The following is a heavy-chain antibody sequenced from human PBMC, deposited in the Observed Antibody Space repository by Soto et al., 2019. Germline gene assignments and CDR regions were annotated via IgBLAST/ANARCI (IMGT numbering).Heavy chain of an antibody. CDR1: GGSISSSSYY. V-gene: IGHV4-39*07. Sequence: SETLSLTCTVSGGSISSSSYYWGWIRQPPGKGLEWIGSIYYSGSTYYNPSLKSRVTISVDTSKNQFSLKLSSVTAADTAVYYCASILALGSGFRGFDYWGQGTLVTVSS. CDR2: IYYSGST. D-gene: IGHD3-22*01. CDR3: ASILALGSGFRGFDY. J-gene: IGHJ4*02.